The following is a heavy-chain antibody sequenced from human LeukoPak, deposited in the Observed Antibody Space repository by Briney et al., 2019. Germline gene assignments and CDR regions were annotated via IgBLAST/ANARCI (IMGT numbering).Heavy chain of an antibody. J-gene: IGHJ4*02. CDR3: ARLRITMIVVPYYFDY. CDR1: GVSFSGYS. V-gene: IGHV4-34*01. CDR2: INHSGSA. Sequence: SETLSLTCAVYGVSFSGYSWTWIRQPPGKGLEWIGEINHSGSANYNPSLKSRVTISVDTSKNQFSLKLSSVTAADTAVYYCARLRITMIVVPYYFDYWGQGTLVTVSS. D-gene: IGHD3-22*01.